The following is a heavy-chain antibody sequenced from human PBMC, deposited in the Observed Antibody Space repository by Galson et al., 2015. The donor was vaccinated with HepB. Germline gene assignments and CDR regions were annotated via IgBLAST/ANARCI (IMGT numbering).Heavy chain of an antibody. D-gene: IGHD3-22*01. V-gene: IGHV3-48*02. J-gene: IGHJ4*02. CDR3: ARVDYFYDGSDYNGDY. CDR1: GFTFRRYN. Sequence: SLRLSCAASGFTFRRYNMNWVRQAPGKGLEWVAHISSSSTTEDYADSVKGRFTVSRDNGKNSLYLQMSRLRDEDTAVYYCARVDYFYDGSDYNGDYWGQGTLVTVSS. CDR2: ISSSSTTE.